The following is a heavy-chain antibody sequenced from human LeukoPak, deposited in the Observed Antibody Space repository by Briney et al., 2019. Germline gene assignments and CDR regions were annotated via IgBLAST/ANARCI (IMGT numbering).Heavy chain of an antibody. Sequence: GGSLRLSCAASGFTFSSYGMHWVRQAPGKGLEWVAVIWYDGSNKYYADSVKGRFTISRDNSKNTLYLQMNSLRAEDTAVYYCARVRKVVTAQGPFDYWGQGTLVTVSS. V-gene: IGHV3-33*01. D-gene: IGHD2-21*02. CDR3: ARVRKVVTAQGPFDY. CDR2: IWYDGSNK. J-gene: IGHJ4*02. CDR1: GFTFSSYG.